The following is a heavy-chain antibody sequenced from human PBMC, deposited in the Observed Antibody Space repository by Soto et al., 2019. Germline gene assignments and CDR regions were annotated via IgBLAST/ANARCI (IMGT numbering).Heavy chain of an antibody. V-gene: IGHV3-30-3*01. CDR1: GFTFSSYA. J-gene: IGHJ6*02. D-gene: IGHD2-15*01. Sequence: QVQLVESGGGVVQPGRSLRLSCAASGFTFSSYAMNWVRQAPGKGLEWVAVISYDGITKYYADSVKGRFTISRDNSKKTLDLQMNSLRAEDTSVYYCARDYSRLNLCYGFSRDVWGQGTTVTVSS. CDR3: ARDYSRLNLCYGFSRDV. CDR2: ISYDGITK.